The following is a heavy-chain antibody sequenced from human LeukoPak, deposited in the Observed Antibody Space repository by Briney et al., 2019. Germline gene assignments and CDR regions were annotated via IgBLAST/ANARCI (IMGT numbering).Heavy chain of an antibody. CDR2: ISPYNGNT. CDR1: GYTFTSYG. CDR3: ARDRRYYGSGSPVFDY. V-gene: IGHV1-18*01. D-gene: IGHD3-10*01. Sequence: GASVKVSCKASGYTFTSYGISWVRQAPGQGLEWMGWISPYNGNTNYAHKLQGRVTMTTDTSTSTAYMELRSLRSDDTAVYYCARDRRYYGSGSPVFDYWGQGTLVTVSS. J-gene: IGHJ4*02.